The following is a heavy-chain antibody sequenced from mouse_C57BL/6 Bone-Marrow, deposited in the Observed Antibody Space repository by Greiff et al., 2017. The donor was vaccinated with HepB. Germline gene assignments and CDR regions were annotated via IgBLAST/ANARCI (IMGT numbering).Heavy chain of an antibody. D-gene: IGHD2-4*01. V-gene: IGHV1-15*01. Sequence: VQLQESGAELVRPGASVTLSCKASGYTFTDYEMHWVKQTPVHGLEWIGAIDPETGGTAYNQKFKGKAILTADKSSSTAYMELRSLTSEDSAVYYCTYDYDSFDYWGQGTTLTVSS. J-gene: IGHJ2*01. CDR3: TYDYDSFDY. CDR1: GYTFTDYE. CDR2: IDPETGGT.